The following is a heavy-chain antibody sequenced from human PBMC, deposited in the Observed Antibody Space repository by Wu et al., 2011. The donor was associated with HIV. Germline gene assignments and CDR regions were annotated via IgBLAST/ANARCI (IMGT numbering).Heavy chain of an antibody. D-gene: IGHD5-12*01. J-gene: IGHJ4*02. V-gene: IGHV1-2*02. CDR2: INPNSGGT. Sequence: QVQLVQSGAEVKKPGASVKVSCKASGYTFSGSYLHWVRQAPGQGLEWMGWINPNSGGTNYAQKFQGRVTLTRDTSISTAYMELSRLRSDDTAVYYCARSGYSGYNWVDYWGQGTLVTVSS. CDR3: ARSGYSGYNWVDY. CDR1: GYTFSGSY.